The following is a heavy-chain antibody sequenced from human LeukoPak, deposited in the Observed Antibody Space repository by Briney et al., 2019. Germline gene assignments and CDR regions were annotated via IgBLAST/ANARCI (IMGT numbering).Heavy chain of an antibody. D-gene: IGHD1-7*01. CDR3: ARAYKGTISLNYYYYMDV. CDR2: IYNTGSA. CDR1: GGSISSYY. V-gene: IGHV4-4*07. Sequence: SETLSLTCTVSGGSISSYYWSWIRQPAGKGLEWIGRIYNTGSANYNPSLKSRVTMSVDTSKNQFSLKLSSVTAADTAVYYCARAYKGTISLNYYYYMDVWGKGTTVTVSS. J-gene: IGHJ6*03.